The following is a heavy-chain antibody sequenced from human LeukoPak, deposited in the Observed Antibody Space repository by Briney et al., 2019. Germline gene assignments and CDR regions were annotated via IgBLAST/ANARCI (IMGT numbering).Heavy chain of an antibody. CDR1: GFIFSSHW. V-gene: IGHV3-74*01. Sequence: GGSLRLSCAASGFIFSSHWMHLVRQAPEKGLVWVSRINTDGSSTDYADSVKGRFTTSRDNAKNTVYLQMNSLRAEDTAVYYCARGVSGTGPDIWGLGTMVTVS. J-gene: IGHJ3*02. CDR2: INTDGSST. D-gene: IGHD5/OR15-5a*01. CDR3: ARGVSGTGPDI.